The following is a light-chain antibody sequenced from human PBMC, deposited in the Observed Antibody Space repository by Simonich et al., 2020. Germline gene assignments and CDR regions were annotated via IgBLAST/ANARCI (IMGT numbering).Light chain of an antibody. J-gene: IGKJ5*01. CDR1: QGISSA. Sequence: AIQLTQSPSSLSASVGDRVTITCRASQGISSALAWYQQKPGKAPKLLIYDASSLDIGVPSRFSGSGSGTDFTLTISSLQPEDFATYYCQQFNSYRITFGQGTRLEIK. V-gene: IGKV1-13*02. CDR2: DAS. CDR3: QQFNSYRIT.